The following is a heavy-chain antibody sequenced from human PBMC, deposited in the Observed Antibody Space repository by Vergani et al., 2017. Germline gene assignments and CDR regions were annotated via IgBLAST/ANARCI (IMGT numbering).Heavy chain of an antibody. CDR3: ARGEGSSSWYDIVHFDY. CDR2: IYHSGST. J-gene: IGHJ4*02. Sequence: QLQLQESGSGLVKPSQTLSLTCAVSGGSISSGGYSWSWIRQPPGKGLEWIGYIYHSGSTYHNPSLKSRVTISVDRSKNQFSLKLSSVTAADTAVYYCARGEGSSSWYDIVHFDYWGQGTLVTVSS. V-gene: IGHV4-30-2*01. D-gene: IGHD6-13*01. CDR1: GGSISSGGYS.